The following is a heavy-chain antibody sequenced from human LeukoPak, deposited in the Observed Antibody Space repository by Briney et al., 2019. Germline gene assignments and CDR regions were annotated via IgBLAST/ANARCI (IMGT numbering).Heavy chain of an antibody. D-gene: IGHD3/OR15-3a*01. CDR3: ARQTGSGLFILP. CDR1: GFSISSGYY. Sequence: KPSETLSLTCTVSGFSISSGYYWGWIRQPPVKGLEWIGSMYHSGSAYYNASLKSQVSISIDTSKNQFSLKLTSVTAADTAVYYCARQTGSGLFILPGGQGTLVTVSS. CDR2: MYHSGSA. V-gene: IGHV4-38-2*02. J-gene: IGHJ4*02.